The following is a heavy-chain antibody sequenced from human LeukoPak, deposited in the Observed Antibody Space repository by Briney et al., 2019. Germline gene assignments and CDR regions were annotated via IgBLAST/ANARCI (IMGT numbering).Heavy chain of an antibody. CDR1: GYTFTSYE. CDR2: MKPHSGYT. D-gene: IGHD5-12*01. CDR3: ARVRSGYDRAFDY. Sequence: ASVNVSCKASGYTFTSYEINWVRQATGQGLEWVGWMKPHSGYTGYAQKFQGRVTMTGNTSISTAYMELSSLRSEDTAVYYCARVRSGYDRAFDYWGQGTLVTVSS. J-gene: IGHJ4*02. V-gene: IGHV1-8*01.